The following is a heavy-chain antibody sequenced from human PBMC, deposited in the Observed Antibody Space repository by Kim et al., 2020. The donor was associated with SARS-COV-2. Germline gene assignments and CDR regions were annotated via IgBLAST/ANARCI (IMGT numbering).Heavy chain of an antibody. J-gene: IGHJ6*02. CDR3: ARDPSGYSERTPLYYYGMDV. CDR1: GFTFSSYW. V-gene: IGHV3-74*01. CDR2: INSDGSST. D-gene: IGHD5-18*01. Sequence: GGSLRLSCAASGFTFSSYWMHWVRQAPGQGLVWVSRINSDGSSTSYADSVKGRFTISRDNAKNTLYLQMNSLRAEDTAVYYCARDPSGYSERTPLYYYGMDVWGQGTTVTVSS.